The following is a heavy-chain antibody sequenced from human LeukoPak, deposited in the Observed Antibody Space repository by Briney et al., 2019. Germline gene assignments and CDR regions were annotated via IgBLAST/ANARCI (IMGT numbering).Heavy chain of an antibody. CDR1: GFTFSSYE. J-gene: IGHJ2*01. V-gene: IGHV3-48*03. D-gene: IGHD4-23*01. Sequence: PGGSLRLSCAASGFTFSSYEMNWVRQAPGKGLEWVSYISSSGSTIYYADSVRGRFTISRDNAKNSLYLQMNSLRAEDTAVYYCARGSGGKNRLHWYFDLWGRGTLVTVSS. CDR3: ARGSGGKNRLHWYFDL. CDR2: ISSSGSTI.